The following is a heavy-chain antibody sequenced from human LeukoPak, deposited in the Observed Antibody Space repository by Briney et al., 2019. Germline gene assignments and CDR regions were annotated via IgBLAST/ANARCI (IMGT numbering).Heavy chain of an antibody. D-gene: IGHD3-22*01. V-gene: IGHV4-39*07. CDR1: GGSISSSSYY. CDR3: ARDTHYDSSGYRVPWFDP. Sequence: SETLSLTCTVSGGSISSSSYYWGWIRQPPGKGLEWIGSIYYSGSTCYNPSLKSRVTISVDTSKNQFSLKLSSVTAADTAVYYCARDTHYDSSGYRVPWFDPWGQGTLVTVSS. CDR2: IYYSGST. J-gene: IGHJ5*02.